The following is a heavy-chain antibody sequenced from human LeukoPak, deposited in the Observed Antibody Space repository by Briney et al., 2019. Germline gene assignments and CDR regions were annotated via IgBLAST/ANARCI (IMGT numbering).Heavy chain of an antibody. Sequence: SVKVSCKASGGTFSSYAISWVRQAPGQGLEWMGRIIPIFGTANYAQKFQGRVTITTDESTNTAYMELSSLRSEDTAVYYCARDTEVENDYYYYYMDVWGKGTTVTVSS. D-gene: IGHD4-23*01. CDR3: ARDTEVENDYYYYYMDV. CDR2: IIPIFGTA. CDR1: GGTFSSYA. J-gene: IGHJ6*03. V-gene: IGHV1-69*05.